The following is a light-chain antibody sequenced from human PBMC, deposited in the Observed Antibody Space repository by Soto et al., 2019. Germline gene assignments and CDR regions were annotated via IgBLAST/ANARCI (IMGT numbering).Light chain of an antibody. Sequence: EIVMTQSPATLSVSPGERATLSCRASQSVSGNLAWYQQKPGQAPRLLIYAASTRATGIPARFSGSGSGTECTLIISSLQSEDFAVYYCQQYNNWPPITFGPGTKVDIK. J-gene: IGKJ3*01. CDR3: QQYNNWPPIT. CDR2: AAS. V-gene: IGKV3-15*01. CDR1: QSVSGN.